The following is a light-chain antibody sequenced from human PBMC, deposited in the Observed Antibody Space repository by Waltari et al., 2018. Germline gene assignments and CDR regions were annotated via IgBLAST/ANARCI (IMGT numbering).Light chain of an antibody. CDR1: QSISSW. V-gene: IGKV1-5*03. CDR2: KAS. Sequence: DIQMTQSPSTLSASVGDRVTITCRASQSISSWLAWYQQKPGKAPKLLIYKASNSESGVPSRFSAGGSETEFTLTISSLQPDDFATYYCQQYNGYPWTFGQGTKVEVK. CDR3: QQYNGYPWT. J-gene: IGKJ1*01.